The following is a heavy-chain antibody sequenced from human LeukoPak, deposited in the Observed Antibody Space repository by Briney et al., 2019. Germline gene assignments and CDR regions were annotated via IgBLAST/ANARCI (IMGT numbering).Heavy chain of an antibody. V-gene: IGHV3-23*01. CDR1: GFTFSSYA. CDR2: ISGSGGST. J-gene: IGHJ4*02. CDR3: AKIALGGYGDYVTTLDY. Sequence: AGSLRLSCAASGFTFSSYAMSWVRQAPGKGLEWVSAISGSGGSTYYADSVKGRFTISRDNSKNTLYLQMNSLRAEDTAVYYCAKIALGGYGDYVTTLDYWGQGTLVTVSS. D-gene: IGHD4-17*01.